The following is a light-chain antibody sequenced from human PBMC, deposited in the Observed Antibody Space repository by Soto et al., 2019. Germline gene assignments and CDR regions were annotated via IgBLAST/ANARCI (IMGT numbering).Light chain of an antibody. CDR1: SSDVGGYNY. Sequence: QSALTQPASVSGSPGQSITISCTGTSSDVGGYNYVSWYQQHPGKAPKLMIYDVSNRPSGVSNRFSGSKSGNTASLTISGLPAEAEADYYCRSYTSSSTLDVVFGGGTKLTVL. V-gene: IGLV2-14*01. CDR3: RSYTSSSTLDVV. J-gene: IGLJ2*01. CDR2: DVS.